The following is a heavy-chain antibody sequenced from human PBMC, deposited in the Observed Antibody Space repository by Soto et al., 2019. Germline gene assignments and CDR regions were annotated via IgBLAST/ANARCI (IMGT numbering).Heavy chain of an antibody. CDR1: GYTFTGYY. CDR3: ARDTADSSGYYYVTRDY. J-gene: IGHJ4*02. Sequence: ASVTVSCKASGYTFTGYYMHWVRQAPGQGLEWMGWINPNSGGTNYAQKFQGRVTMTRDTSISTAYMELSRLRSDDTAVYYCARDTADSSGYYYVTRDYWGQGTLVTVSS. D-gene: IGHD3-22*01. CDR2: INPNSGGT. V-gene: IGHV1-2*02.